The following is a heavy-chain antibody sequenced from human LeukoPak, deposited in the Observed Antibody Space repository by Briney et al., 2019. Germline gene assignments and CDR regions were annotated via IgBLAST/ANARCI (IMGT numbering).Heavy chain of an antibody. CDR3: ARGVVVVPAAIRAFDI. Sequence: SETLSLTCAVYGGSFSGYYWSWIRQPPGKGLEWIGEINHSGSTNYNPSLKSRVTLSVDTSKNQFSLKLSSVTAADTAVYYCARGVVVVPAAIRAFDIWGQGTMVTVSS. D-gene: IGHD2-2*02. CDR1: GGSFSGYY. J-gene: IGHJ3*02. CDR2: INHSGST. V-gene: IGHV4-34*01.